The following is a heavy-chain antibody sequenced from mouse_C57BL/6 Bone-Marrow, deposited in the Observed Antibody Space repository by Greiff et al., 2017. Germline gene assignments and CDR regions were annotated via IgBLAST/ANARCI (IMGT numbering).Heavy chain of an antibody. CDR2: INPNYGTT. D-gene: IGHD1-1*01. J-gene: IGHJ3*01. CDR1: GYSFTDYN. V-gene: IGHV1-39*01. Sequence: VQLQQSGPELVKPGASVKISCKASGYSFTDYNMNWVKQSNGKSLEWIGVINPNYGTTSYNQKFKGKATLTVDQSSSTAYMQLNSLTSEYSAVYYCAPHYFGSSYGFAYWGQGTLVTVSA. CDR3: APHYFGSSYGFAY.